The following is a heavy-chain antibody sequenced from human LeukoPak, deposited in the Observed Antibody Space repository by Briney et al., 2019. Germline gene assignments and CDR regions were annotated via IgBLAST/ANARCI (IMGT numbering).Heavy chain of an antibody. D-gene: IGHD3-22*01. V-gene: IGHV3-30*18. CDR3: AKVSSEDSSGSTRHFDY. CDR2: ISYDGSNK. Sequence: GRSLRLSCAASGFTFSSYGMHWVRQAPGKGLEWVAVISYDGSNKYYADSVKGRFTISRDNSKNTLYLQMNSLRPEDTAVYYCAKVSSEDSSGSTRHFDYWGQGTLVTVSS. CDR1: GFTFSSYG. J-gene: IGHJ4*02.